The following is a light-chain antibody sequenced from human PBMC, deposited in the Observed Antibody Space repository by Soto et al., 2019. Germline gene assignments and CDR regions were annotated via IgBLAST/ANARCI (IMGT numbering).Light chain of an antibody. J-gene: IGKJ1*01. V-gene: IGKV1-27*01. Sequence: DFQMTQSPSSLSASVGDRVTITCRASQGISNYLAWYQQKPGKVPKVLIYGASTLQSGVPSRFSGSGSGTDFTLTISSLQPEDVATYYCQKYNNALGTFGQGTKVEIK. CDR1: QGISNY. CDR2: GAS. CDR3: QKYNNALGT.